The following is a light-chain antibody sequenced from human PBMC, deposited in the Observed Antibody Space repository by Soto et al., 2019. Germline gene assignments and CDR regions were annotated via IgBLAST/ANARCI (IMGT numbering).Light chain of an antibody. V-gene: IGKV1-9*01. J-gene: IGKJ3*01. CDR3: QQLNSFPRT. Sequence: IPLTQSPSSLSASVGDRVTITCRASQGISNHLAWYQQKPGKAPKLLIYAASTLQNRVPSRFSGSGSGTDFTLTINSLQPEDFATYYCQQLNSFPRTFGPGTKVDIK. CDR1: QGISNH. CDR2: AAS.